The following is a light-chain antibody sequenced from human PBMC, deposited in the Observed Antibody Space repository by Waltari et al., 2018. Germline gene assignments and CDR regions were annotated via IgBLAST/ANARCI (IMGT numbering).Light chain of an antibody. Sequence: EIVMTQSPATLSLSPGERATLSCRASQSVSGNAAWFQQKPGQAPRLLVSGGSSRATGIPDRFRGSASGTDFTLTISSLEPEDVGVYYCLQRGNWPFTFGPGTRVDIK. V-gene: IGKV3D-15*01. J-gene: IGKJ3*01. CDR2: GGS. CDR1: QSVSGN. CDR3: LQRGNWPFT.